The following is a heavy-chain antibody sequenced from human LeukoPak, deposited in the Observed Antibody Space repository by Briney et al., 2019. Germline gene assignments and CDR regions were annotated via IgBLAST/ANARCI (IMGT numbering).Heavy chain of an antibody. CDR1: GYTFTSYA. CDR3: ARTPFCSSTSCYAQNAFDI. V-gene: IGHV1-3*01. CDR2: INAGNGNT. D-gene: IGHD2-2*01. Sequence: GASVKVSCKASGYTFTSYAMHWVCQAPGQRLEWMGWINAGNGNTKYSQKFQGRVTITRDTSASTAYMELSSLRSEDTAVYYCARTPFCSSTSCYAQNAFDIWGQGTMVTVSS. J-gene: IGHJ3*02.